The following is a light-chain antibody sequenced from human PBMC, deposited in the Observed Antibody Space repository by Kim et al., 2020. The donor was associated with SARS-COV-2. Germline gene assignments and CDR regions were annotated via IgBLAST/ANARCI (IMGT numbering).Light chain of an antibody. CDR2: AVS. J-gene: IGKJ5*01. V-gene: IGKV1-27*01. Sequence: VSVGDKMSLTCRASQGIRNYLAWCQQRPGKAPKHLFYAVSNLQSGVPSRFSGRGSGTDFTLTISSLQPEDVATYYCQKYDSNPLTFGQGTRLEIK. CDR1: QGIRNY. CDR3: QKYDSNPLT.